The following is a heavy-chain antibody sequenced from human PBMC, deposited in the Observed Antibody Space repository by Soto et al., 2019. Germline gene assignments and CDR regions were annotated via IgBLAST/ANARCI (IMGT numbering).Heavy chain of an antibody. V-gene: IGHV1-3*01. CDR2: INAGNGNT. J-gene: IGHJ4*02. Sequence: ASVKVSCKASGYTFTSYAMHWVRQAPGQRLEWMGWINAGNGNTKYSQKFQGRVTITRDESTSTAYMELSSLRSEDTAVYYCARSVEMATILDYWGQGTLVTVSS. CDR3: ARSVEMATILDY. CDR1: GYTFTSYA. D-gene: IGHD5-12*01.